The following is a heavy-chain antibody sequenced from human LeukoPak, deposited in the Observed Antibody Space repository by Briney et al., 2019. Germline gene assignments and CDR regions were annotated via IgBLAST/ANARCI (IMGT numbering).Heavy chain of an antibody. CDR3: AKNRGDGYNTFDC. D-gene: IGHD5-24*01. CDR1: GFSLINYY. CDR2: TYTSDTT. J-gene: IGHJ4*02. V-gene: IGHV3-53*01. Sequence: PGGSLRLSCAASGFSLINYYMTWVRQAPGKGLEWVSSTYTSDTTYYADSVKGRFTISRDSSKNTLYLQMNTLRAEDTAVYYCAKNRGDGYNTFDCWGQGTLVTVSS.